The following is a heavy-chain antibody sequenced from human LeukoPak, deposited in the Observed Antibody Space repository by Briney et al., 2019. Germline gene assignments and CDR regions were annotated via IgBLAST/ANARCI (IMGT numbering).Heavy chain of an antibody. J-gene: IGHJ4*02. D-gene: IGHD4-23*01. CDR1: GGSISSYY. CDR3: ARESLRWAGYGGNSHDFDY. CDR2: IYTSGST. V-gene: IGHV4-4*07. Sequence: SETLSLTCTVSGGSISSYYWSWIRQPAGKGPEWIGRIYTSGSTNYNPSLKSRVTMSVDASKNQFSLKLSSVTAADTAVYYCARESLRWAGYGGNSHDFDYWGQGTLVTVSS.